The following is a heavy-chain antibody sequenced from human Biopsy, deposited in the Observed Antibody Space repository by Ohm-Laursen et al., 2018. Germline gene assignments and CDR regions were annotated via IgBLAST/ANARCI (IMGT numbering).Heavy chain of an antibody. D-gene: IGHD2-8*01. CDR3: ARDPLNGHKHFDY. J-gene: IGHJ4*02. Sequence: SVKVSCKTSGGTFTNYAISWVRQAPGQGLEWMGGIIPIFGTANYAQKFQGRVTITADESTSTAYMELSSLRSADTAIYYCARDPLNGHKHFDYWGQGSLVTVSS. V-gene: IGHV1-69*13. CDR2: IIPIFGTA. CDR1: GGTFTNYA.